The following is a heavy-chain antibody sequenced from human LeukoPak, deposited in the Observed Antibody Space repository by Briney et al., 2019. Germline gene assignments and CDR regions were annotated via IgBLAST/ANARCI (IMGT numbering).Heavy chain of an antibody. CDR1: GYTFTSYY. CDR2: INPSGGST. Sequence: ASVKVSCKASGYTFTSYYMHWVRQAPGQGLEWMGIINPSGGSTSYAQKFQGRVTMTRDTSTSTVYMELSSLRAEDTAVYYCAREVQRYYDFWSGYPYYFDYWGQGTLVTVSS. CDR3: AREVQRYYDFWSGYPYYFDY. V-gene: IGHV1-46*01. J-gene: IGHJ4*02. D-gene: IGHD3-3*01.